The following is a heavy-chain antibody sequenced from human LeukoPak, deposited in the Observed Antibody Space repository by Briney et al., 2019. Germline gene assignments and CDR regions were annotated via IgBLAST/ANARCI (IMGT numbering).Heavy chain of an antibody. CDR3: ARGEVTYYYDSSGPKGGFFYY. V-gene: IGHV1-2*04. CDR2: INPNSGGT. D-gene: IGHD3-22*01. CDR1: GYTFTGYY. Sequence: ASVKVSCKASGYTFTGYYMHWVRQAPGQGLEWMGWINPNSGGTNYVQKFQGWVTMTRDTSISTAYMELSRLRSDDTAVYYCARGEVTYYYDSSGPKGGFFYYWGQGTLVTVSS. J-gene: IGHJ4*02.